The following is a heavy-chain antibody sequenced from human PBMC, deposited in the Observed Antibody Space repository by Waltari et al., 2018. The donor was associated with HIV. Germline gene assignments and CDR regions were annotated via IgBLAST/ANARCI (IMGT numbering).Heavy chain of an antibody. J-gene: IGHJ4*02. D-gene: IGHD2-15*01. CDR3: ARDKRDGGNHRAYFDY. CDR2: IYDSGST. Sequence: QVQLQESGPGLVKPSETLSLTCTVSGGSISSYYWSWIRQPPGKGLEWIGYIYDSGSTNYKPSRKSRVTISVATSKNQFSLKLSSVTAADTAVYYCARDKRDGGNHRAYFDYWGQGSLVTVSS. CDR1: GGSISSYY. V-gene: IGHV4-59*01.